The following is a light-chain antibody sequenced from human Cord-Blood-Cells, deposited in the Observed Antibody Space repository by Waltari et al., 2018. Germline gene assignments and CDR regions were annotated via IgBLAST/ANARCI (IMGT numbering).Light chain of an antibody. CDR2: AAP. CDR3: QQSYRTPLT. CDR1: QSISSY. J-gene: IGKJ1*01. V-gene: IGKV1-39*01. Sequence: DIQMTQSPSSLSASVGDRVTITCRASQSISSYLNWYQQKPGKAPKLLIYAAPSLQSGIPSRFSGNGTGTDFTLTISSLQPDDFAPYNCQQSYRTPLTFGQGTKVEIK.